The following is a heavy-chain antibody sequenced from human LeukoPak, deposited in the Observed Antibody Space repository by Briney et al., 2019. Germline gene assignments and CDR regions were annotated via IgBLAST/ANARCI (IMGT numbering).Heavy chain of an antibody. Sequence: QPGRSLRLSCAASGFTFSSYAMHWVRQAPGKGLEWVAVISYDGSNKYYADSVKGRFTISRDNSKNTLYLQMNSLRAEDTAVYYCARGAYDSSGVDYWGQGTLVTVSS. CDR1: GFTFSSYA. D-gene: IGHD3-22*01. V-gene: IGHV3-30-3*01. CDR2: ISYDGSNK. CDR3: ARGAYDSSGVDY. J-gene: IGHJ4*02.